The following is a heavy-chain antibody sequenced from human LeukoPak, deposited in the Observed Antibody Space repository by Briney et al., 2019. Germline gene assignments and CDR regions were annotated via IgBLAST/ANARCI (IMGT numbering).Heavy chain of an antibody. V-gene: IGHV3-20*04. J-gene: IGHJ4*02. Sequence: PGGSLRLSCAASGFTFDDYGMSWVRQAPGKGLEWVSGINWNGGSTGYADSVKGRFTISRDNAKNSLYLQMNSLRAEDTALYYCGRVSIAGYGDSPYFDYWGQGTLSPSPQ. CDR3: GRVSIAGYGDSPYFDY. CDR2: INWNGGST. CDR1: GFTFDDYG. D-gene: IGHD4-17*01.